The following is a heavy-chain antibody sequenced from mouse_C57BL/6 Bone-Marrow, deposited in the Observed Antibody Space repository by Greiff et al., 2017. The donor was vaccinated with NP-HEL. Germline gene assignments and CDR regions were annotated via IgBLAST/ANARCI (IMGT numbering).Heavy chain of an antibody. V-gene: IGHV1-82*01. D-gene: IGHD1-1*01. CDR2: IYPGDGDT. CDR3: ARELLRY. Sequence: VKLQESGPELVKPGASVKISCKASGYAFSSSWMNWVKQRPGKGLEWIGRIYPGDGDTNYNGKFKGKATLTADKSSSTAYMQLSSLTSEDSAVYFCARELLRYWGQGTTLTVSS. CDR1: GYAFSSSW. J-gene: IGHJ2*01.